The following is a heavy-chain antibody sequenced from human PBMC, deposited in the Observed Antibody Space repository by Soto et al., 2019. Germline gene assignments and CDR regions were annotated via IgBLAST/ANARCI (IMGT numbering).Heavy chain of an antibody. D-gene: IGHD2-8*01. CDR1: GFTFSSYT. V-gene: IGHV3-23*01. CDR2: ISGSGGST. Sequence: PGGSLRLSCAASGFTFSSYTMMWVRQAPGRWLEWVSGISGSGGSTYYADSVKGRFTISRDNSKNTLYLQMNSLRAEDTAVYYCAKWHKYATYAFDIWGXGTMVTVSS. CDR3: AKWHKYATYAFDI. J-gene: IGHJ3*02.